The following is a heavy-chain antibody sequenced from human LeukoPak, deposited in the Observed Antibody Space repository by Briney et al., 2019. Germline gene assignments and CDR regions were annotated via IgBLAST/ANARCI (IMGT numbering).Heavy chain of an antibody. J-gene: IGHJ2*01. CDR3: AKTVTTQAYYWYFDL. Sequence: GGSLRLSCAASGFTFSIYAMSWVRQAPGKGLEWVSAIGGSGQNTNYADSVKGRFTISRDNSRNTLYLAMNILRAEDTAVYYCAKTVTTQAYYWYFDLWGRGTLVTVSS. D-gene: IGHD4-17*01. V-gene: IGHV3-23*01. CDR1: GFTFSIYA. CDR2: IGGSGQNT.